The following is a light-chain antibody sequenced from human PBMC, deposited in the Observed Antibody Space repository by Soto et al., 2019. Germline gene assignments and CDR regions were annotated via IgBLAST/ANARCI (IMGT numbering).Light chain of an antibody. J-gene: IGKJ5*01. CDR3: QQLNSYPIT. V-gene: IGKV1-9*01. CDR2: AAS. CDR1: QGISSY. Sequence: IQLTRTPSSLSASVGDRVTITCRASQGISSYLAWYQQKPGKAPKLPIYAASTLQSGVPSRFSGSGSGTDFTLTISSLQPEDFATYYCQQLNSYPITFGQGTRLEI.